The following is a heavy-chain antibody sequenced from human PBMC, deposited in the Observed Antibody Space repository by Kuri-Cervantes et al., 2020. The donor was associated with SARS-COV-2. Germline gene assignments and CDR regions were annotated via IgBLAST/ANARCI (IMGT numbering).Heavy chain of an antibody. CDR1: GYSFTSYW. CDR2: IDPSDSYT. V-gene: IGHV5-10-1*01. J-gene: IGHJ6*02. Sequence: GGSLRLSCKGSGYSFTSYWISWVRRMPGKGLEWMGRIDPSDSYTNYSPSFQGHVTISADKSISTAYLQWSSLKASDTAMYYCARLGGDILTGYWKYYYGMDVWGQGTTVTVSS. CDR3: ARLGGDILTGYWKYYYGMDV. D-gene: IGHD3-9*01.